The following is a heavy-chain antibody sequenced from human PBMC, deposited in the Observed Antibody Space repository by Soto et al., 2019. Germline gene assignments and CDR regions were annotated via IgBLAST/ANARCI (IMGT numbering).Heavy chain of an antibody. CDR1: GGSISSYY. V-gene: IGHV4-59*01. Sequence: PSETLSLTCTVSGGSISSYYWSWIRQTPGKGLEWIGYIFYFGSTNYNPSLKSRVTLSIDTSKNQLSLKLISVTAADTAKYFCAREGNLGRWLQPLDFWGQGTLVTVSS. D-gene: IGHD5-12*01. CDR2: IFYFGST. CDR3: AREGNLGRWLQPLDF. J-gene: IGHJ4*02.